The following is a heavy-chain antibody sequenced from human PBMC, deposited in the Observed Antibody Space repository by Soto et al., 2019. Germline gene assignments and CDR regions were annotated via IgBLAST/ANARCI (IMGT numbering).Heavy chain of an antibody. V-gene: IGHV2-26*01. CDR2: IFSDAER. J-gene: IGHJ6*02. CDR3: VRMNADSYQFYYAMDV. D-gene: IGHD2-2*01. Sequence: QVTLKESGPVLVKPTETLTLTCTVSGFSLTTGRMGVSWIRQPPGKALEWLAHIFSDAERSYSTSMQSRLTISKDISGSQVVLSMTNVDPVDTGTYYCVRMNADSYQFYYAMDVWGHGTTVTVSS. CDR1: GFSLTTGRMG.